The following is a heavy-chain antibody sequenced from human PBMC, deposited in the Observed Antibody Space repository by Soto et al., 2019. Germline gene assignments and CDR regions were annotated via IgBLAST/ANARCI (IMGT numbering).Heavy chain of an antibody. CDR3: ARGPLLRYLEWPTHPHHLDH. D-gene: IGHD3-3*01. CDR2: IIYSGNI. J-gene: IGHJ4*02. Sequence: SETLSLTCVVYGGSMNGYYWSWIRQAPGKGLEWIGDIIYSGNINYTPSLKSRVTISIETSKNQFALNLPSVTAAYTAVYFCARGPLLRYLEWPTHPHHLDHWVQGSLITVSS. CDR1: GGSMNGYY. V-gene: IGHV4-34*01.